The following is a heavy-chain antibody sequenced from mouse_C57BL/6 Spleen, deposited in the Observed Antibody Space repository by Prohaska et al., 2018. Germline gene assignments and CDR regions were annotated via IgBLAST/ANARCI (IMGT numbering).Heavy chain of an antibody. D-gene: IGHD1-1*02. V-gene: IGHV11-2*01. J-gene: IGHJ1*03. CDR2: INSDVSAI. Sequence: EVQLLETGGGLVQLGGSRGLSCEGSGFTFSGFWMSWVRQTPGKTLEWIGDINSDVSAINYAPSIKDRFTIFRDNDKGTLFLQMGNVRSEDTATYFCMRYGGNYWYFDVWGTGTTVTVSS. CDR3: MRYGGNYWYFDV. CDR1: GFTFSGFW.